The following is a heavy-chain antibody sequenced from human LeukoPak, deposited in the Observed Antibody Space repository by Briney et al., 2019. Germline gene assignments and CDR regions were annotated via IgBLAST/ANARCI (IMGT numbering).Heavy chain of an antibody. CDR1: GFTFSSYE. D-gene: IGHD6-19*01. V-gene: IGHV3-48*03. CDR3: ARDRGYSSFDY. J-gene: IGHJ4*02. Sequence: GGSLRLSCAASGFTFSSYEMNWVRQAPGKGLEWVSYISSSGSTIYYADSVKGRFTISRDNAKNSLFLQMNSLRAEDTAVYYCARDRGYSSFDYWGQGTLVTVSS. CDR2: ISSSGSTI.